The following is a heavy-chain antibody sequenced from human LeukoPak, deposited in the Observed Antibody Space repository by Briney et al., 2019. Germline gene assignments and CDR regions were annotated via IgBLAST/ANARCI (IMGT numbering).Heavy chain of an antibody. Sequence: SQTMSLTCPVTGGSISSGDYYRSWIRQPPGKRLEWIGYIYYSGSTYYNPSLKSRVTISVDTSKNQFSLKLSSVTAADTAVYYCARLVVTRAYYYYGMDVLGQGTTVTVSS. V-gene: IGHV4-30-4*01. D-gene: IGHD4-23*01. CDR3: ARLVVTRAYYYYGMDV. J-gene: IGHJ6*02. CDR2: IYYSGST. CDR1: GGSISSGDYY.